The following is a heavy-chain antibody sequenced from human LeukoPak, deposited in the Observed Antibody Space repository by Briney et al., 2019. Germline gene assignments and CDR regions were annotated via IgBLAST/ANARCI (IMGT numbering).Heavy chain of an antibody. CDR2: ISGSGGST. CDR3: AKGFPYPVVTAPLPRRFSHYGMDV. D-gene: IGHD2-21*02. J-gene: IGHJ6*02. CDR1: GFTFSSYA. V-gene: IGHV3-23*01. Sequence: GGSLRLSCAASGFTFSSYAMSWVRQAPGKGLEWVSAISGSGGSTYYADSVKGRFTISRDNSKNTLYLQMNSLRAEDTAVYYCAKGFPYPVVTAPLPRRFSHYGMDVWGQGTTVTVSS.